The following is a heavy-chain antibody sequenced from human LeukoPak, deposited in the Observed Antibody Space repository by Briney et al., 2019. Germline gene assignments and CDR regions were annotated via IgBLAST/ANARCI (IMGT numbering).Heavy chain of an antibody. CDR3: AKNRASSSWYPKDYFDY. CDR1: GLTFNDAW. J-gene: IGHJ4*02. D-gene: IGHD6-13*01. V-gene: IGHV3-7*01. Sequence: PGGSLRLSCAASGLTFNDAWMSWVRQAPGKGLEWVANIKQDGSEKYYVDSVKGRFTIPRDNTKNSLYLQMNSLRAEDTAVYYCAKNRASSSWYPKDYFDYWGQGALVTVSS. CDR2: IKQDGSEK.